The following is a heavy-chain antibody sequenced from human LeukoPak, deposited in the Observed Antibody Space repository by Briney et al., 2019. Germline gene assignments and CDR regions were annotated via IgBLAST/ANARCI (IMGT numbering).Heavy chain of an antibody. V-gene: IGHV3-7*01. CDR2: IKQDGSEK. Sequence: PGGSLRLSCAASGFTFSSYSMNWVRQAPGKGLEWVANIKQDGSEKYYVDSVKGRFTISRDNAKNSLYLQMNSLRAEDTAVYYCARERWTYYYYYGMDVWGQGTTVTVSS. J-gene: IGHJ6*02. D-gene: IGHD5-24*01. CDR1: GFTFSSYS. CDR3: ARERWTYYYYYGMDV.